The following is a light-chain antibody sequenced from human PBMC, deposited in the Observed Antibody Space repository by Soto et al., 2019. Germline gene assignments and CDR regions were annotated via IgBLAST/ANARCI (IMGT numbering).Light chain of an antibody. CDR2: SAS. CDR3: QQYGGSPRYT. CDR1: QTINSKF. J-gene: IGKJ2*01. Sequence: VLTQSPGTLSLSTGDGATLSCRASQTINSKFLAWYKQKPGQAPRLLIYSASSRATGVPDRFSGSGSGTDFTLTISRLEPEDFAVYYCQQYGGSPRYTFHQGTKLEI. V-gene: IGKV3-20*01.